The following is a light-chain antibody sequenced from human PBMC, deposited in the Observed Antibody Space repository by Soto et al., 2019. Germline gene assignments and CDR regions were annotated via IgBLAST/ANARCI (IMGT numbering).Light chain of an antibody. Sequence: DIQMTQSPSTLSASVGDRVTITCRASQSISNWLAWYQQKPGKAPKLLIYAASSLQSGVPSRFTGSGSGTDFTLTISILQPEDFATYYCQQSYIARAFGQGTKVDIK. CDR1: QSISNW. CDR3: QQSYIARA. CDR2: AAS. J-gene: IGKJ1*01. V-gene: IGKV1-39*01.